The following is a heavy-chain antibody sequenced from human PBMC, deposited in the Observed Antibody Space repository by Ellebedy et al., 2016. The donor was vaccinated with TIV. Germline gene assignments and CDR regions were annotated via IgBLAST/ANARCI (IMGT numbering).Heavy chain of an antibody. Sequence: GESLKISCAASGFTVSSNYMSWVRQAPGKGLEWVSAIYGGGATYHADSVKGRFTISSHNSKNTLYLQMNRLRPEDTAVYYCARESMVRGEGWYFGMDVWGQGTTVTVSS. CDR1: GFTVSSNY. CDR3: ARESMVRGEGWYFGMDV. D-gene: IGHD3-10*01. J-gene: IGHJ6*02. V-gene: IGHV3-53*04. CDR2: IYGGGAT.